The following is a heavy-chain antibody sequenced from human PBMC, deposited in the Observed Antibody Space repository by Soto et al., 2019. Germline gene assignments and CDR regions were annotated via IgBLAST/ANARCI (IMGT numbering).Heavy chain of an antibody. Sequence: EVHLVESGGGLVKPGGSLTLSCAASGITFSKAWMNWVRQSPGKGLEWVGRIKSRSDGGATAYAAPVKGRFTISRDDSKDTLWLQMNSLKTEDTAVYYCTTNFYSDHGMDVWGQGTTVTVSS. CDR3: TTNFYSDHGMDV. CDR2: IKSRSDGGAT. D-gene: IGHD4-17*01. V-gene: IGHV3-15*01. J-gene: IGHJ6*02. CDR1: GITFSKAW.